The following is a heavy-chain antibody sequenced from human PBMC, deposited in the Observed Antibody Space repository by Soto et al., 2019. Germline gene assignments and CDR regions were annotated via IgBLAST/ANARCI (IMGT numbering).Heavy chain of an antibody. J-gene: IGHJ6*02. V-gene: IGHV4-34*01. D-gene: IGHD6-19*01. CDR3: ARFSGSYHYAMDV. Sequence: SETLSLTCAVYGGSFSGYYWSWIRQPPGKGLEWIGEINHSGVTNYKPSLKRRVTISVDTSKNQFSLQLKSVTAADTALYYCARFSGSYHYAMDVWGQGSTVTV. CDR1: GGSFSGYY. CDR2: INHSGVT.